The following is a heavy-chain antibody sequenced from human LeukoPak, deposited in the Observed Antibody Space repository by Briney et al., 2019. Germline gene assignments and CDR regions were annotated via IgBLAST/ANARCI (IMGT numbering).Heavy chain of an antibody. D-gene: IGHD3-22*01. CDR1: GFIFTSYA. Sequence: GGSLRLSCAASGFIFTSYAMSWVRQAPGKGLEWVSAISGSGGTTYYADSVKGRFTISRDNAKNTLYLQMNSLRAEDTAVYYCARDRWDSSGYYYSRNYYYYMDVWGKGTTVTISS. CDR3: ARDRWDSSGYYYSRNYYYYMDV. V-gene: IGHV3-23*01. J-gene: IGHJ6*03. CDR2: ISGSGGTT.